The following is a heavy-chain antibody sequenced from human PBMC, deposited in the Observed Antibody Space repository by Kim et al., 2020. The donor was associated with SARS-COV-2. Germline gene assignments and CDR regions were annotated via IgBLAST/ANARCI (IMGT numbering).Heavy chain of an antibody. D-gene: IGHD1-26*01. CDR1: GFTFSSYA. CDR2: ITGAGGST. V-gene: IGHV3-23*01. J-gene: IGHJ4*02. CDR3: AKSRGDIQWGPLDY. Sequence: GGSLRLSCAASGFTFSSYAMNWVRQAPGKGLEWVSAITGAGGSTYYADSVKGRFTISRDNSKNTLYLQMNSLRAEDTAVYYCAKSRGDIQWGPLDYWGQGTLVTVSS.